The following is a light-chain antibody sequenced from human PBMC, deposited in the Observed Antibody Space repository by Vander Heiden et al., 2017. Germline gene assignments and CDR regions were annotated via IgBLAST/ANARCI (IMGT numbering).Light chain of an antibody. CDR3: AAWDDSLSGVV. V-gene: IGLV1-47*01. CDR2: RNN. CDR1: SSTLGDNL. J-gene: IGLJ2*01. Sequence: QSVLTQPPSASRTPWQRVTIACSGSSSTLGDNLVYWYLQLPGTAPKLLIYRNNQRPSGVPDRFSGSKSGTSASLAISGLRSEDEADYYCAAWDDSLSGVVFGGGTKLTVL.